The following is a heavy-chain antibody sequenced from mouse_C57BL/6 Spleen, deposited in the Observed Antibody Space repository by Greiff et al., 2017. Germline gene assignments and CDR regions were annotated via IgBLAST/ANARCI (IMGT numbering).Heavy chain of an antibody. CDR1: GYTFTGYW. V-gene: IGHV1-9*01. CDR2: ILPGSGST. Sequence: VKLMESGAELMKPGASVKLSCKATGYTFTGYWIEWVKQRPGHGLEWIGEILPGSGSTNYNEKFKGKATFTADTSSNTAYMQLSSLTTEDSAIYYCARRIITTVVATDAMDYWGQGTSVTVSS. D-gene: IGHD1-1*01. J-gene: IGHJ4*01. CDR3: ARRIITTVVATDAMDY.